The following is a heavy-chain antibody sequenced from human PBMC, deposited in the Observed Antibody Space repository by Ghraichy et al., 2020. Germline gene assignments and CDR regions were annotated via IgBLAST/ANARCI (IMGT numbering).Heavy chain of an antibody. D-gene: IGHD6-19*01. V-gene: IGHV3-33*01. CDR1: GFTFSSYG. CDR3: ARAGVAVAGTDFDY. J-gene: IGHJ4*02. Sequence: GESLNISCAASGFTFSSYGMHWVRQAPGKGLEWVAVIWYDGSNKYYADSVKGRFTISRDNSKNTLYLQMNSLRAEDTAVYYCARAGVAVAGTDFDYWGQGTLVTVSS. CDR2: IWYDGSNK.